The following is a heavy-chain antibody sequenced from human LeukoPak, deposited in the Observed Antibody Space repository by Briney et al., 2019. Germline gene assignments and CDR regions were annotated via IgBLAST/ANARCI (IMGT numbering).Heavy chain of an antibody. Sequence: GGSLRLSCEVSGFTFNQYTMHWVRQAPGKGLDWVALILYDGSNEHYADSVKGRFTISRDNPGNTLSLQMNSLSVEDTAIYYCVRDVSGGVLDPWGQGTLVTVSS. CDR2: ILYDGSNE. CDR1: GFTFNQYT. V-gene: IGHV3-30*04. CDR3: VRDVSGGVLDP. J-gene: IGHJ5*02. D-gene: IGHD3-16*01.